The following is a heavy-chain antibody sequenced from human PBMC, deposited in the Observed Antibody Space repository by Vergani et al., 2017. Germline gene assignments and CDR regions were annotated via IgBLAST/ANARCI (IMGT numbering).Heavy chain of an antibody. V-gene: IGHV3-21*01. Sequence: EVQLEESGGGLVKPGGSLRLSCAASGFTFSSYSMNWVRQAPGKGLEWVSSISSSSSYIYYADSVKGRFTISRDNAKNSLYLQMNRRRAEDTAVYYCARGKTTVTTFDYWGQGTLVTVSS. CDR1: GFTFSSYS. D-gene: IGHD4-17*01. CDR2: ISSSSSYI. CDR3: ARGKTTVTTFDY. J-gene: IGHJ4*02.